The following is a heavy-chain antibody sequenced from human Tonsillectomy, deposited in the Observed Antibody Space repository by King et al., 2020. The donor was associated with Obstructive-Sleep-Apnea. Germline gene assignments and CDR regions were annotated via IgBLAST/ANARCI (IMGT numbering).Heavy chain of an antibody. CDR3: ARDWAFGWDV. J-gene: IGHJ6*02. D-gene: IGHD3-10*01. CDR2: IKQDGSEE. CDR1: GFTLRDNW. Sequence: VQLVESRGGLVQPGGSLRLSCAASGFTLRDNWMSWIRQAPGKGLEWVANIKQDGSEEYYVDSVKGRFTISRDNAKNSLYLQLNSLRAEDTAVYYCARDWAFGWDVWGQGTTVTVSS. V-gene: IGHV3-7*01.